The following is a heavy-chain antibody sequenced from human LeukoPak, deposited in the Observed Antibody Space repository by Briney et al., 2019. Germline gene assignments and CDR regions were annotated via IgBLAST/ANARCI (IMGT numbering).Heavy chain of an antibody. V-gene: IGHV3-7*05. J-gene: IGHJ4*02. D-gene: IGHD3-22*01. CDR1: GFTFSSIW. CDR2: IKHDGSET. CDR3: ATDPFGDSSQGDY. Sequence: GGSLRLSCAASGFTFSSIWMSWVRQAPGKGLEWVANIKHDGSETNYVDSVRGRFTISRDNAENSLYLQMNSLRAEDTAVYYCATDPFGDSSQGDYWGQGTLVTVSS.